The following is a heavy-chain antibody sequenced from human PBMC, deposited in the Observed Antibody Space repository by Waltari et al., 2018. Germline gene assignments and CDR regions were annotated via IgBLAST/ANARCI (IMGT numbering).Heavy chain of an antibody. J-gene: IGHJ4*02. Sequence: VQLVXSGXGLVQPGGSLRLXCAASGFTFSNYWMHWVRQAPGKGRGWVSRXKSDGXSTRYXDSVKGRFTIXRDNAKNTLYLQMNSLRXEDTAVYYXAXGGXSSNWYPGYFDXWGQGTLVTVSS. CDR3: AXGGXSSNWYPGYFDX. CDR1: GFTFSNYW. CDR2: XKSDGXST. D-gene: IGHD6-13*01. V-gene: IGHV3-74*01.